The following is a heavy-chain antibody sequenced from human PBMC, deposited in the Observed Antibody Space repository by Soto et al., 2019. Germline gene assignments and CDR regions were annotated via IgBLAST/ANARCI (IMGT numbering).Heavy chain of an antibody. CDR3: ARESEDLTSNFDY. CDR2: ISSTTNYI. V-gene: IGHV3-21*06. CDR1: GFPFTRYS. J-gene: IGHJ4*02. Sequence: TGGSLRLSCAASGFPFTRYSMNWVRPAPGKGLEWVSSISSTTNYIYYGDSMKGRFTISRDNAKNSLYLEMNSLRAEDTAVYYCARESEDLTSNFDYWGQGTLVTVSS.